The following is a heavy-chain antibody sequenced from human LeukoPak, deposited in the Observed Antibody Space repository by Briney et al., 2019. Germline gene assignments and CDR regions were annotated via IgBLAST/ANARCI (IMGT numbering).Heavy chain of an antibody. CDR2: IYYSGST. CDR3: ARLGIWCTGGSCYSGNY. V-gene: IGHV4-59*12. CDR1: GGSISSYY. Sequence: SETLSLTCTVSGGSISSYYWSWIRQPPGKGLEWIGYIYYSGSTNYNPSLKSRVTISVDASKKQFSLKVRSVTAADTAMYYCARLGIWCTGGSCYSGNYWGQGTLVTVSS. J-gene: IGHJ4*02. D-gene: IGHD2-15*01.